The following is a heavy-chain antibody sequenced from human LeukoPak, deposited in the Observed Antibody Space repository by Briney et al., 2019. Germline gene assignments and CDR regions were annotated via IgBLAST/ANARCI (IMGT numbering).Heavy chain of an antibody. Sequence: ASVKVSRKASGGTFSSYAISWVRQAPGQGLEWMGGIIPIFGTANYAQKFQGRVTITADKSTSTAYMELSSLRSEDTAVYYCARDSDDSSGYGDAFDIWGQGTMVTVSS. CDR2: IIPIFGTA. CDR3: ARDSDDSSGYGDAFDI. J-gene: IGHJ3*02. V-gene: IGHV1-69*06. D-gene: IGHD3-22*01. CDR1: GGTFSSYA.